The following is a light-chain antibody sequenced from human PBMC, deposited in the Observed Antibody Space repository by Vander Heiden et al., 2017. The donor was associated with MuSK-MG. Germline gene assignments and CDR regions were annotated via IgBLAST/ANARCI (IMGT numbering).Light chain of an antibody. V-gene: IGKV3-20*01. CDR2: DAS. Sequence: EIVLTQSPGTLSLSPGERATLSCRASQSVSSTYLPWYQQKRGQAPRLLIYDASSRATGMPDRFSGSGSGTDFTLTMSRREPEDFAVYYFQQYGGCHTFGHGTKVDIK. J-gene: IGKJ3*01. CDR1: QSVSSTY. CDR3: QQYGGCHT.